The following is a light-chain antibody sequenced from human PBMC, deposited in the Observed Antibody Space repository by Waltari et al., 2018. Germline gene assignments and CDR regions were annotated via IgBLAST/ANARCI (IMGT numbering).Light chain of an antibody. Sequence: QSALTQPASVSGSPGQSITISCTGTSSDIVTSDYVSWYQQYPGEAPKLMIFDVSNRPSGVSHRFSGSKSGNTASLTISGLQAEDEADYYCNSYTSSSTRVFGTGTKVTVL. J-gene: IGLJ1*01. CDR3: NSYTSSSTRV. CDR1: SSDIVTSDY. V-gene: IGLV2-14*03. CDR2: DVS.